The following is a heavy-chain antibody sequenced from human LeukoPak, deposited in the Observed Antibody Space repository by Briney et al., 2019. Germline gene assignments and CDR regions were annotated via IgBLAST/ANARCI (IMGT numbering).Heavy chain of an antibody. CDR2: ISAYNGNT. CDR3: AREGDVLRFWEWLLPEDYYYYGMDV. D-gene: IGHD3-3*01. V-gene: IGHV1-18*01. CDR1: GYTFTSYG. Sequence: ASVKVSCKASGYTFTSYGISWVRQAPGQGLEWMGWISAYNGNTNYAQKLQGRVTMTTDTSTSTAYLELRSLRSDDTAVYYCAREGDVLRFWEWLLPEDYYYYGMDVWGQGTTVTVSS. J-gene: IGHJ6*02.